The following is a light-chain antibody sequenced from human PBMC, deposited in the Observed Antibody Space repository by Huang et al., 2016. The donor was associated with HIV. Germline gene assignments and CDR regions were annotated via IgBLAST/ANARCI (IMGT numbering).Light chain of an antibody. Sequence: EVVMTQSPATLSVSPRARVTLSCRASQSVSTNLAWYQKRPGQTPRLLIYGASTRATGVPARFGGSGSGTEFTLTISSLQSEDFGIYYCQQYNNWFLTFGGGTRV. CDR3: QQYNNWFLT. V-gene: IGKV3-15*01. CDR1: QSVSTN. J-gene: IGKJ4*01. CDR2: GAS.